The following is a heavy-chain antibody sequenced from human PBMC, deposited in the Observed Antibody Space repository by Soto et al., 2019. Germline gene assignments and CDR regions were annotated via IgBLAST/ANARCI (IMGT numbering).Heavy chain of an antibody. J-gene: IGHJ4*02. D-gene: IGHD3-22*01. Sequence: ASVKVSCKASGYTFTNYYITWVRQAPGQGLEWMGIINPSIGSTSYAQKFKGRVTMTRDTSTNKVYLELSSLSSEDPAVYYCARISSGYYAHFDFWGQGTLVTV. CDR3: ARISSGYYAHFDF. CDR2: INPSIGST. CDR1: GYTFTNYY. V-gene: IGHV1-46*01.